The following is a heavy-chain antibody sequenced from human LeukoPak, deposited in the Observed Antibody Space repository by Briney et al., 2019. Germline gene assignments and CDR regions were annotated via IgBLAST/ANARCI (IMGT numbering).Heavy chain of an antibody. V-gene: IGHV3-33*01. J-gene: IGHJ4*02. CDR2: IWYDGSKK. D-gene: IGHD5-18*01. Sequence: GGSLRLSCAASGFSFSSYGMHWVRQAPGKGLEWVAVIWYDGSKKYYADSVKGRFIISRDNSRNTLYLQMNSLRAEDTAVYCARDPGTAMGRALDYWGQGTLVTVSS. CDR3: ARDPGTAMGRALDY. CDR1: GFSFSSYG.